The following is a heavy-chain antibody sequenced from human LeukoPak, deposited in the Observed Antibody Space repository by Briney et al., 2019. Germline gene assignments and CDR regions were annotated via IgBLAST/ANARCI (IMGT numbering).Heavy chain of an antibody. J-gene: IGHJ4*02. CDR1: GFTFGDYA. CDR3: TLAFYYYDSSGYYFDY. CDR2: IRSKAYGGTT. D-gene: IGHD3-22*01. Sequence: PGRSLRLSRTASGFTFGDYATSWFRQAPGKGLEWVGFIRSKAYGGTTEYAASVKGRFTISRDDSKSIAYLQMNSLKTEDTAVYYCTLAFYYYDSSGYYFDYWGQGTLVTVSS. V-gene: IGHV3-49*03.